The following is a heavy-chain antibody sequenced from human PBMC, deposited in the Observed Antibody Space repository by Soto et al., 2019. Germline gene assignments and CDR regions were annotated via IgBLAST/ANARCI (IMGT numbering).Heavy chain of an antibody. CDR3: ARDLAVGWFDP. D-gene: IGHD2-2*01. Sequence: QVQLVQSGAEVKKPGASVKVSCKTSGYTFTSYSISWVRQAPGQGLEWMGWINVYNGNTNDAQNLQGRVTMTTDTSTSTAYMELRSLRSDDTAVYYCARDLAVGWFDPWGQGTLVTVSS. CDR2: INVYNGNT. CDR1: GYTFTSYS. V-gene: IGHV1-18*01. J-gene: IGHJ5*02.